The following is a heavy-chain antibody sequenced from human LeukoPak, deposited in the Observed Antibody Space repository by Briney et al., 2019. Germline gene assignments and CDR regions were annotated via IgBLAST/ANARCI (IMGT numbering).Heavy chain of an antibody. D-gene: IGHD2-21*01. CDR2: ISGSGGST. Sequence: PGGSLRLSCAASGFTFSSYAMSWVRQAPGKGLEWVSAISGSGGSTYYADSVKGRFTISRDNSKNTLYLQMNSLRAEDTAVYYCAKVVYCGGDCYSAAFDIWGQGTMVTVSS. V-gene: IGHV3-23*01. CDR1: GFTFSSYA. J-gene: IGHJ3*02. CDR3: AKVVYCGGDCYSAAFDI.